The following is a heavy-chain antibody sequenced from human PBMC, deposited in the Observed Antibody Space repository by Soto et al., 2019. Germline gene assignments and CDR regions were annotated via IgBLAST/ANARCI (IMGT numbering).Heavy chain of an antibody. CDR2: ISYDGSNK. Sequence: GGSLRLSCAASGFTFSSYGMHWVRQAPGKGLEWVAVISYDGSNKYYADSVKGRFTISRDNSKNTLYLQMNSLRAEDTAVYYCAKLYYYDSSGYYYGTDYWGQGTLVTVSS. J-gene: IGHJ4*02. CDR1: GFTFSSYG. V-gene: IGHV3-30*18. CDR3: AKLYYYDSSGYYYGTDY. D-gene: IGHD3-22*01.